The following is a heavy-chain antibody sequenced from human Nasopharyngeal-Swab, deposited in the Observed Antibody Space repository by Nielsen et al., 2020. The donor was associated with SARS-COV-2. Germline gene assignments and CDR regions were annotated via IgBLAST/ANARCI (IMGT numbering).Heavy chain of an antibody. D-gene: IGHD3-10*01. V-gene: IGHV1-46*01. CDR2: INPSGGST. Sequence: ASVKVSCKASGYTFTSYYMHWVRQAPGQGLEWVGIINPSGGSTSYAQKFQGRVTMTRDTSTSTVYMELSSLRSEDTAVYYCAREPGDGVSWFDPWGQGTLVTVSS. CDR3: AREPGDGVSWFDP. CDR1: GYTFTSYY. J-gene: IGHJ5*02.